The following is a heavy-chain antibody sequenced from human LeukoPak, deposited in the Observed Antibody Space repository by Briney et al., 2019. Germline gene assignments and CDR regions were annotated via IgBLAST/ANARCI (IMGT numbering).Heavy chain of an antibody. CDR3: ARDLGGYSFFMDV. D-gene: IGHD2-15*01. J-gene: IGHJ6*03. Sequence: PSETLSLTCSVSGGSIRSGDHHWAWVRQPPGKGLEFIGSLDESGRPYYNRPLKSRVSISGDASGKQFSLNLTSVTAADTAVYFCARDLGGYSFFMDVWGRGTTVIVSS. V-gene: IGHV4-39*07. CDR2: LDESGRP. CDR1: GGSIRSGDHH.